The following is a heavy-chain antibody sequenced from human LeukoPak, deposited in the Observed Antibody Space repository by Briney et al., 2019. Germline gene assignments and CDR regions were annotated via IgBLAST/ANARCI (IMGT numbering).Heavy chain of an antibody. V-gene: IGHV4-39*01. D-gene: IGHD5-18*01. CDR3: ARLSSTAMTNGWFDP. Sequence: PSETLSLTCTVSGGSISSSSYYWGWIRQPPGKGLEWIGSIYYSGSTYYNPSLKSRVTISVDTSKNQFSLKLSSVTAADTAVYYCARLSSTAMTNGWFDPWGQGTLVTVSS. J-gene: IGHJ5*02. CDR1: GGSISSSSYY. CDR2: IYYSGST.